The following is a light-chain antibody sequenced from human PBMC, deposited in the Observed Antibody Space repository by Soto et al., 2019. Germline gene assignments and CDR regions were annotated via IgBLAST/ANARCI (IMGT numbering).Light chain of an antibody. J-gene: IGLJ1*01. CDR2: DVS. V-gene: IGLV2-14*01. Sequence: QSALTQPASVSGSPGQSINISCTGTSSDVGGYNYVSWYQQHPGKAPKLIIYDVSNRPSGVSNPFSGSKSGNTASLTISGLQPEDEADYYCSSYTTSNTRQIVFGTGTKLTVL. CDR1: SSDVGGYNY. CDR3: SSYTTSNTRQIV.